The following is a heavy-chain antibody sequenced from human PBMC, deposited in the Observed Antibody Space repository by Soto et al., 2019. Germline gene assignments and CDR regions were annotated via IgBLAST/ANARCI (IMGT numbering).Heavy chain of an antibody. CDR3: ARDSGAALYGEDALDI. D-gene: IGHD3-10*01. V-gene: IGHV1-18*04. J-gene: IGHJ3*02. Sequence: QGKLVQSGPEVKKPGASVKVSCTASGYSFSGYDITWVRQAPGQGLEWLGWVSTSIRSTMSAEKLQGRLTMTTDTSTTTVDMELRGLTSDDPAVYYCARDSGAALYGEDALDIWGQGTMVSVSS. CDR2: VSTSIRST. CDR1: GYSFSGYD.